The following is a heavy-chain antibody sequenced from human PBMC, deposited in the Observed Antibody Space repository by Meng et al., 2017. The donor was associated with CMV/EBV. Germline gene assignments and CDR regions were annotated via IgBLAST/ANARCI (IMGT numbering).Heavy chain of an antibody. D-gene: IGHD5-18*01. Sequence: EGQAGESGGLCRPPGGLLRMSCPAAGFPVSSKYRSWVRQAPGKGLGWVSVLYSGGSTYYADSVKGRFTISRDNSKNTLYLQMNSLRAEDTAVYYCARGGTAIPDSWGQGTLVTVSS. CDR3: ARGGTAIPDS. V-gene: IGHV3-53*01. J-gene: IGHJ4*02. CDR2: LYSGGST. CDR1: GFPVSSKY.